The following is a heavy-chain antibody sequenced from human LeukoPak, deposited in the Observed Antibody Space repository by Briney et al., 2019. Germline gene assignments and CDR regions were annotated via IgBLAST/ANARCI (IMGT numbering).Heavy chain of an antibody. V-gene: IGHV3-30*02. J-gene: IGHJ4*02. CDR3: AKHYYGSGSQKYYFDY. D-gene: IGHD3-10*01. Sequence: GGSLRLSCAASGFIFSDYGMHWVRQAPGKGLEWVTLVRNDGSDKYYADSVKGRFTISRDNSKSTLYLQMNSLRPEDTAVHYCAKHYYGSGSQKYYFDYWGQGTLVTVSS. CDR1: GFIFSDYG. CDR2: VRNDGSDK.